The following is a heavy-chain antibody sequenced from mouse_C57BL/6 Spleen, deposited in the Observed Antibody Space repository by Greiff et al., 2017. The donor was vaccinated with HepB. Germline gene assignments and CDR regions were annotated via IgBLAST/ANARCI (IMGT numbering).Heavy chain of an antibody. CDR3: ARGRDYFAY. V-gene: IGHV5-17*01. J-gene: IGHJ3*01. CDR1: GFTFSDYG. CDR2: ISSGSSTI. Sequence: EVKVEESGGGLVKPGGSLKLSCAASGFTFSDYGMHWVRQAPEKGLEWVAYISSGSSTIYYADTVKGRFTISRDKAKNTLFLQMTSLRSEDTAMYYCARGRDYFAYWGQGTLVTVSA. D-gene: IGHD2-4*01.